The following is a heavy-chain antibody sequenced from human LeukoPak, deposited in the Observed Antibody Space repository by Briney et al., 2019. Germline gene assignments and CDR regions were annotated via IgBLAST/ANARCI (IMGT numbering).Heavy chain of an antibody. Sequence: SETLSLTCTVSGGSISSGDYYWSWIRQPPGKGLEWIGYIYYSGSTYYNPSLKSRVTISVDTSKNQFSLKLSSVTAADTAVYYCARSITMIVVVSDAFDIWGQGTMVTVSS. J-gene: IGHJ3*02. CDR3: ARSITMIVVVSDAFDI. CDR2: IYYSGST. D-gene: IGHD3-22*01. V-gene: IGHV4-30-4*01. CDR1: GGSISSGDYY.